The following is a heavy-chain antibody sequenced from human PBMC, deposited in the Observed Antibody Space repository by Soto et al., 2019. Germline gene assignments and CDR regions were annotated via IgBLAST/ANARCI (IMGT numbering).Heavy chain of an antibody. CDR3: ARSDGYHFNWLDS. J-gene: IGHJ5*01. V-gene: IGHV1-8*01. CDR1: GYTFASYD. Sequence: QVQLVQSVAEVKTPGASVKVSCKASGYTFASYDINWVRQAPGQGLEWMGWMNPNRNNTGYAQKFQGRLTMTRDIALSIAHMELSSMRNEDTAVYYCARSDGYHFNWLDSWGQGTLVTVSA. CDR2: MNPNRNNT. D-gene: IGHD2-21*01.